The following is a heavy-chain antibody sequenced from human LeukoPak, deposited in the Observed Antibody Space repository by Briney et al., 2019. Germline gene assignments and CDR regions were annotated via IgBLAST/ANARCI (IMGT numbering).Heavy chain of an antibody. CDR1: GFTFSSYA. Sequence: GGSLRLSCAASGFTFSSYAMSWVRQAPGKGLEWVSAISGSGGSTYYADSVKGRFTISRDNSKNTLYLQMNSLRAEDTAVYYCAKAHLYYVWGSTNGDYWGQGTLVTVSS. CDR2: ISGSGGST. D-gene: IGHD3-16*01. V-gene: IGHV3-23*01. CDR3: AKAHLYYVWGSTNGDY. J-gene: IGHJ4*02.